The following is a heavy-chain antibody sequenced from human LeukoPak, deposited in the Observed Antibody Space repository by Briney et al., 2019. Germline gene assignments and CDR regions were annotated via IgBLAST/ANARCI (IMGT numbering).Heavy chain of an antibody. J-gene: IGHJ4*02. D-gene: IGHD3-3*01. Sequence: PGGSLRLSCAASGFTFSSYSMNWVRQAPGKGLEWVSAISGSGGSTYYADSVKGRFTISRDNSKNTQYLQMNSLRAEDTAVYYCTRPPLGVVTPQGCWGQGTLVTVSS. CDR3: TRPPLGVVTPQGC. CDR1: GFTFSSYS. V-gene: IGHV3-23*01. CDR2: ISGSGGST.